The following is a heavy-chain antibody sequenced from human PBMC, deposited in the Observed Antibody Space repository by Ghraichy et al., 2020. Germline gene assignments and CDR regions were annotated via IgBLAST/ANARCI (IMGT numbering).Heavy chain of an antibody. J-gene: IGHJ4*02. D-gene: IGHD4-17*01. V-gene: IGHV6-1*01. Sequence: SQTLSLTCAISGDSVSSNSVAWSWIRQSPSRGLEWLGRTYYRSKWYSDYTISVKGRVTINPDTSKNQFSLQLNSVTPEDTAVYYCARSHYRDYSFVFDSWGQGTLFTVSS. CDR3: ARSHYRDYSFVFDS. CDR1: GDSVSSNSVA. CDR2: TYYRSKWYS.